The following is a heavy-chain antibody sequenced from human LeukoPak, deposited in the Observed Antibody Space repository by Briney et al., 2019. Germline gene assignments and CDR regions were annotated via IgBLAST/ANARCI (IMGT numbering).Heavy chain of an antibody. Sequence: SETLSLTCAVSGVSFDDYYWAWVRQTPGKGLEWIGEINHSGYTNDSPSLKSRVTLSIDTSRKQFSLNLRSVTVADAGTYYCTRMTTGHDYWGQRTLVTVSS. CDR3: TRMTTGHDY. CDR1: GVSFDDYY. CDR2: INHSGYT. J-gene: IGHJ4*02. V-gene: IGHV4-34*01. D-gene: IGHD4-17*01.